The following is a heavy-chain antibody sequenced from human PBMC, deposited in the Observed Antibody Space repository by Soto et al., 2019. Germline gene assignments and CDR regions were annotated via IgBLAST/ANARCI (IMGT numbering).Heavy chain of an antibody. CDR3: ARIPTTRTYFDY. D-gene: IGHD1-1*01. V-gene: IGHV2-70*04. J-gene: IGHJ4*02. CDR2: IDWDDDK. CDR1: GFSLSTSGMR. Sequence: SGPTLVNPTQTLTLTCTFSGFSLSTSGMRVSWIRQPPGKALEWLARIDWDDDKFYSTSLKTRLTISKDTSKNQVVLTMTNMDPVDTATYYCARIPTTRTYFDYWGQGTLVTVSS.